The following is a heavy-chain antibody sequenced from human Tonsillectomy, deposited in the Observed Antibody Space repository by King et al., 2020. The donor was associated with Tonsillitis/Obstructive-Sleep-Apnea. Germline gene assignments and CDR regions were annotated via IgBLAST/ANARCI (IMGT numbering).Heavy chain of an antibody. V-gene: IGHV5-51*01. CDR1: GYSFTSYW. CDR3: AAMGFYSTSPWDY. D-gene: IGHD6-6*01. CDR2: IYPGDSDT. J-gene: IGHJ4*02. Sequence: QLVQSGAEVKKPGESLKISCKSSGYSFTSYWIGWVRQMPGKGLEWMGVIYPGDSDTRYSPSFQGQVTISADKSITTAYLQWSSLRASDTAMYYCAAMGFYSTSPWDYWGQGTLVTVSS.